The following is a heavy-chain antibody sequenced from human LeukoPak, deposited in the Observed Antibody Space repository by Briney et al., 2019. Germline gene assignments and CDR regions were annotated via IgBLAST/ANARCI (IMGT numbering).Heavy chain of an antibody. CDR2: IHSDGRT. J-gene: IGHJ4*02. CDR3: ARVLTAAGLDF. V-gene: IGHV4-39*07. Sequence: SETLSLTCRVSGGSISGSRTWGWARQAPGKGLEWIGNIHSDGRTAPNPSLRSRVTLSLDTSTNQFSLKMNSVTAADTALYYCARVLTAAGLDFWGQGILVSVSS. CDR1: GGSISGSRT. D-gene: IGHD6-25*01.